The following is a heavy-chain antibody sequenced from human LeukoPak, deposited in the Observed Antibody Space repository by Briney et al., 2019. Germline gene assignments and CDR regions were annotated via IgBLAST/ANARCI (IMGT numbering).Heavy chain of an antibody. Sequence: GGSLRLSCAASGFTFSSYWMSWVRQAPGKGLEWVANIKQDGSEKYYVDSVKGRFTISRDNAKNSLYLQMNSLRAEDTAVYYCARDQTKWEPLRRRDYYYMDVWGKGTTVTVSS. V-gene: IGHV3-7*01. CDR1: GFTFSSYW. D-gene: IGHD1-26*01. J-gene: IGHJ6*03. CDR2: IKQDGSEK. CDR3: ARDQTKWEPLRRRDYYYMDV.